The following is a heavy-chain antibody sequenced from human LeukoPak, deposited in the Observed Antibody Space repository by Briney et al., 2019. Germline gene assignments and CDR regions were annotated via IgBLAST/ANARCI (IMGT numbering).Heavy chain of an antibody. CDR1: GFTFSSYG. CDR3: AKGFKVFPYSGIGY. V-gene: IGHV3-30*02. Sequence: GGSLRLSCAASGFTFSSYGMHWVRQAPGKGLEWVAFIRYDGSNKYYADSVKGRFTISRDNSKNTLYLQMNSLRAEDTAVYYCAKGFKVFPYSGIGYWGQGTLVTVSS. J-gene: IGHJ4*02. D-gene: IGHD1-26*01. CDR2: IRYDGSNK.